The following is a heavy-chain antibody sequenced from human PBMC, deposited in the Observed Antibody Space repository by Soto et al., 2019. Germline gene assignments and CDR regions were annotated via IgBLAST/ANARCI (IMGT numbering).Heavy chain of an antibody. D-gene: IGHD1-26*01. V-gene: IGHV4-4*02. J-gene: IGHJ4*02. Sequence: QVQLQESGTGLVEPSGTLSLTCNVYDGSINNGDWCSWVRQPPGKGLEWIGEVYHNGNTNYNASLKRRVTVSVDKSRNQSSLRLTSVTPADTAEYYCATRGIVGPIYWGQGTLVTVSS. CDR1: DGSINNGDW. CDR2: VYHNGNT. CDR3: ATRGIVGPIY.